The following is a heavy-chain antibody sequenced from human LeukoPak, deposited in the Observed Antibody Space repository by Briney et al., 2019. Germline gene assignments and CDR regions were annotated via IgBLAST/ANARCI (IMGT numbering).Heavy chain of an antibody. D-gene: IGHD3-22*01. CDR1: GFTFTNAW. V-gene: IGHV3-15*01. Sequence: GSLRLSCAASGFTFTNAWMSWVRQAPGKGLEWVGRIKRKSDGGTTDYAAPVKGRFTISRDDSKNTLYLQMNSLKTEDTAVYYCTSGAMLVSWGQGTLVTVSS. J-gene: IGHJ5*02. CDR2: IKRKSDGGTT. CDR3: TSGAMLVS.